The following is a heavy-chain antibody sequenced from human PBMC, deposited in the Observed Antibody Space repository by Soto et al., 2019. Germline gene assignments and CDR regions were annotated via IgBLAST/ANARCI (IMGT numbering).Heavy chain of an antibody. V-gene: IGHV3-9*01. Sequence: EVPLVESGGDLVQPGRSLRLSCAATGFTFDHYAMHWVRQGPGKGLEWVSSIGWNSGRIGYADSVKGRFTISRDNAKNSLFLQMNSLRGEDTALYYCAKGSSWYVDYWGQGTLVTVSS. CDR2: IGWNSGRI. CDR1: GFTFDHYA. J-gene: IGHJ4*02. CDR3: AKGSSWYVDY. D-gene: IGHD6-13*01.